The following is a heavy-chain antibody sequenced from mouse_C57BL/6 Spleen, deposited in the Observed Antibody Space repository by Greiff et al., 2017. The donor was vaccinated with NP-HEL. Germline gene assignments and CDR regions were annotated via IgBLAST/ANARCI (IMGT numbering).Heavy chain of an antibody. CDR1: GFTFSDYG. Sequence: EVQLVESGGGLVKPGGSLKLSCAASGFTFSDYGMHWVRQAPEKGLEWVAYISSGSSTIYYADTVKGRFPLSRDNAKNTLFLQMTSLRSDDTAMYYCAKRTTRGAMDYWGQGTSVTVSS. D-gene: IGHD1-1*01. V-gene: IGHV5-17*01. CDR3: AKRTTRGAMDY. J-gene: IGHJ4*01. CDR2: ISSGSSTI.